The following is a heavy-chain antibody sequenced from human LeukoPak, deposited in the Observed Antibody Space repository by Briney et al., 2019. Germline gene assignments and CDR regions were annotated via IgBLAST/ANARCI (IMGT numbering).Heavy chain of an antibody. D-gene: IGHD6-13*01. CDR1: GFPFSNYW. V-gene: IGHV3-74*01. CDR2: VNSDGSTT. Sequence: PGGSLRLSCAACGFPFSNYWMHWVRQAAGKGLVWVSRVNSDGSTTNYADSAKGRFTISRDNAENTLYMRMNSLRPEDTAAYYCARGYYSSSRFDFWGQGTLVTVSS. CDR3: ARGYYSSSRFDF. J-gene: IGHJ4*02.